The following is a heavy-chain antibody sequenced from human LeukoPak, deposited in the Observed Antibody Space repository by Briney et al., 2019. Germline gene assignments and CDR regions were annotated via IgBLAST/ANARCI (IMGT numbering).Heavy chain of an antibody. J-gene: IGHJ6*03. Sequence: GGSLRLSCEASGFTFSSDGMHWVRQAPGKGLEWVAFIRYDGSNKYYADSVKGRFTISRDNSKNTLYLQMNSLRAEDTAVYYCAKTPYCSSTSCSTYYYYYMDVWGKGTTVTVSS. D-gene: IGHD2-2*01. CDR2: IRYDGSNK. V-gene: IGHV3-30*02. CDR1: GFTFSSDG. CDR3: AKTPYCSSTSCSTYYYYYMDV.